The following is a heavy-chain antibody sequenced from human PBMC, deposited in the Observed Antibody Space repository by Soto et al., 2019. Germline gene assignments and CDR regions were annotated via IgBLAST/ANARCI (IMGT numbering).Heavy chain of an antibody. D-gene: IGHD1-26*01. Sequence: ASLKVSCKASGYTFTNYGISWVRQAPGQGLEWMGWISAYNGNTNYAQKLQGRVTMTTDTSTSTAYMELRSLRSDDTAVYYCARDLVGATDFDYWGQGTLVTVSS. CDR2: ISAYNGNT. CDR1: GYTFTNYG. J-gene: IGHJ4*02. CDR3: ARDLVGATDFDY. V-gene: IGHV1-18*01.